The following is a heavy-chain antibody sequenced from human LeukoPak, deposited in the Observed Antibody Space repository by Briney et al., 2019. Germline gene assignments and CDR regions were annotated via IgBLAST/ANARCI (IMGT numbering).Heavy chain of an antibody. Sequence: GGFLRLSCAASGFTFDDYGMSWVRQAPGKRLEWVSGRNGDSTEVADSVKGRFAISRDNAKNSLYLQMHNLRAEDTAFYYCARDKYKSFVWGGHRYFDFWGQGIQVIVSS. CDR1: GFTFDDYG. D-gene: IGHD3-16*02. J-gene: IGHJ5*01. CDR3: ARDKYKSFVWGGHRYFDF. CDR2: RNGDST. V-gene: IGHV3-20*04.